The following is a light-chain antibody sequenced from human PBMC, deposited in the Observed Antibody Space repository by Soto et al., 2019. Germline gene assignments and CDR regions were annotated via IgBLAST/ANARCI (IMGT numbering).Light chain of an antibody. V-gene: IGLV1-40*01. CDR3: XXYXXSLXGSDV. Sequence: QSVLTQPPSVSGAPGQRVTISCTGSSSNIGAGYDVHWYQQLPGTAPKLLIYGNSNRPSGVPDRFSGSKSGTSASLAITGXXXXXEAXXXXXXYXXSLXGSDVFXXXTXVTV. J-gene: IGLJ1*01. CDR2: GNS. CDR1: SSNIGAGYD.